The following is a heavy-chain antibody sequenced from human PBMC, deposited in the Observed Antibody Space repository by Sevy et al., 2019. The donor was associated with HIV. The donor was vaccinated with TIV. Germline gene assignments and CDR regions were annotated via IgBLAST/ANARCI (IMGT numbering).Heavy chain of an antibody. V-gene: IGHV3-48*02. Sequence: GSLRLSCAASGFTFSSYAMHWVRQAPGKGLEWVSNIGSTGPTIYYADSVKGRFTISRDNAKNSLYLQMNSLREEDTAVYYCARPGSGWFEFDSWGQGTLVTVSS. D-gene: IGHD6-19*01. CDR1: GFTFSSYA. J-gene: IGHJ4*02. CDR2: IGSTGPTI. CDR3: ARPGSGWFEFDS.